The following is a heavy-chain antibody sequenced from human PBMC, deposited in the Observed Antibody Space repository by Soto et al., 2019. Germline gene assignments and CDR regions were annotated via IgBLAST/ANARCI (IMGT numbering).Heavy chain of an antibody. Sequence: GASVKVSCKASGYTFTSYGISWVRQAPGQGLEWMGWISAYNGNTNYAQKLQGRVTMTTDTSTSTAYMELRSLRSDDTAVYYCARLGGYCSSTSCYPYYYYGMDVWGQGTTVTVSS. CDR1: GYTFTSYG. CDR2: ISAYNGNT. J-gene: IGHJ6*02. CDR3: ARLGGYCSSTSCYPYYYYGMDV. V-gene: IGHV1-18*04. D-gene: IGHD2-2*03.